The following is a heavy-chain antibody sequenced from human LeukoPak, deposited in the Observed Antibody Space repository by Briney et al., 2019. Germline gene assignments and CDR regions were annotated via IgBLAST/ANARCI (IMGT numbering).Heavy chain of an antibody. CDR1: GFTFSTSW. D-gene: IGHD3-22*01. V-gene: IGHV3-74*01. CDR3: ARAMISGSDY. CDR2: INSDGSTT. J-gene: IGHJ4*02. Sequence: QPGGSLRLSCAASGFTFSTSWMHWVRQAPGKGLVWGSRINSDGSTTTYADSVKGRFAISRDNAKNTVYLQMNSLRAEDTAVYYCARAMISGSDYWGQGTLVTVSS.